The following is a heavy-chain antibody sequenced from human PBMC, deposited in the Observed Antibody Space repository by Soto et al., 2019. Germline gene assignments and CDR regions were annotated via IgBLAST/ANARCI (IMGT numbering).Heavy chain of an antibody. CDR3: AKDRSVADMCFDY. CDR2: ISWNSGSI. D-gene: IGHD6-19*01. CDR1: GFTFDDYA. V-gene: IGHV3-9*01. Sequence: GGSLRLSCAASGFTFDDYAMHWVRQAPGKGLEWVSGISWNSGSIGYADSVKGRFTISRDNAKNSLYLQMNSLRAEDTALYYCAKDRSVADMCFDYWGQGTLVTVSS. J-gene: IGHJ4*02.